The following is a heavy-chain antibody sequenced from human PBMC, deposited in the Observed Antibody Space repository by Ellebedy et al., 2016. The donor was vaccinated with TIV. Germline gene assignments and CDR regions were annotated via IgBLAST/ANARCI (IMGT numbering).Heavy chain of an antibody. CDR3: ARDFNWGREAYYYGMDV. CDR2: IDRSGST. J-gene: IGHJ6*02. CDR1: GGSFSGYY. V-gene: IGHV4-34*01. D-gene: IGHD7-27*01. Sequence: SETLSLTXAVYGGSFSGYYWTWLRQSPGKGLDWIGEIDRSGSTSYNPSLKSRVSMSVDPSKNQFSLRLTSVTTADTAVYYCARDFNWGREAYYYGMDVWGRGTTVTVSS.